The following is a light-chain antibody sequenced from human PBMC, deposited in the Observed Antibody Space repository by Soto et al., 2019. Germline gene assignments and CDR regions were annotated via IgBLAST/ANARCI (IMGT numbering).Light chain of an antibody. CDR1: QSISSY. CDR2: AAS. CDR3: QQSYSTLWT. V-gene: IGKV1-39*01. Sequence: DIQMTQSPSSLSSSVGDRVTITCRASQSISSYLNWYQQKPGKAPKLLIYAASSLQSGVPSSFSASGSGTDFPLAINSLQTEDFANYYCQQSYSTLWTFGQGTQVEIK. J-gene: IGKJ1*01.